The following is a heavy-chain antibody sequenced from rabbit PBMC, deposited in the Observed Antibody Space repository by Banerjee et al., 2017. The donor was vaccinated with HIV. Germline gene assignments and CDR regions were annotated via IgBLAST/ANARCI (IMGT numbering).Heavy chain of an antibody. CDR1: GFSFSSSYY. CDR2: IYAGNGNT. J-gene: IGHJ4*01. V-gene: IGHV1S7*01. CDR3: IRDSSGWGADL. D-gene: IGHD4-1*01. Sequence: QQLVESGGGLVKPGASLTLTCKASGFSFSSSYYMCWVRQAPGKGLEWIGIIYAGNGNTAYASWVNGRFTISSHNAQNTLYLQLNSLTAADTATYFCIRDSSGWGADLWGPGTLVTVS.